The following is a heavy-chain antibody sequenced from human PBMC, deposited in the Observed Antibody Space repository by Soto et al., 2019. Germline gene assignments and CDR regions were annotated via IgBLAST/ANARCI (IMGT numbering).Heavy chain of an antibody. D-gene: IGHD4-17*01. CDR3: ASSHYCDYGTKPAH. J-gene: IGHJ4*02. V-gene: IGHV4-31*03. CDR2: IRYSGNT. Sequence: QVQLQESGPGLVKHAQTLSLTCTVSGASINDGGYYWNWVRQHPEKGLEWIGYIRYSGNTYYNPSLKSRVIISLVTCKKQFSLMMTSGTAADTDMYYCASSHYCDYGTKPAHWGQGTPVTVSS. CDR1: GASINDGGYY.